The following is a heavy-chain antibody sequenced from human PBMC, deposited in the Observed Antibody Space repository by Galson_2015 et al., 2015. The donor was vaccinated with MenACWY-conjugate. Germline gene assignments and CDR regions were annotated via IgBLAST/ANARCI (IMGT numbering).Heavy chain of an antibody. CDR1: GYTFTSYG. CDR3: ARVGDARLYYYSYMNV. CDR2: ISGYNGNT. J-gene: IGHJ6*03. Sequence: SVKVSCKASGYTFTSYGISWVRQAPGQGLEWMGWISGYNGNTKYAQKFQARVTTTTETSTSTAYQELRSLRSDDTAVYYCARVGDARLYYYSYMNVWGKGTTVTVSS. V-gene: IGHV1-18*01. D-gene: IGHD2-21*02.